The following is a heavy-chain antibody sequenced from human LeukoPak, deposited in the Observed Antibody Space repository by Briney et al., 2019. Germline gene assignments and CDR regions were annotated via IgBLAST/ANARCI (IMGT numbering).Heavy chain of an antibody. Sequence: GGSLRLSCAASGFTFSSYAMSWVRQAPGKGLEWVSGIGGTGVRTYYADSVKGRFTISRDNAKNSLYLQMNSLRAEDTAVYYCARRYGSGSYVDYWGQGTLVTVSS. CDR2: IGGTGVRT. J-gene: IGHJ4*02. V-gene: IGHV3-23*01. CDR1: GFTFSSYA. D-gene: IGHD3-10*01. CDR3: ARRYGSGSYVDY.